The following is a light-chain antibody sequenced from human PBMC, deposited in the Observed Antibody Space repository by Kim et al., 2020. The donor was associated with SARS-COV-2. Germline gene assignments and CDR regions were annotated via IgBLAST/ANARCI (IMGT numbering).Light chain of an antibody. J-gene: IGLJ2*01. CDR3: SSYTGSSTV. V-gene: IGLV2-14*03. Sequence: QSTSISCTGTSSDVGVYNHVYWYQPPPGKAPKLMIYDVSTRPSGVSIRFSGSKSGNTASLTISGLQADDEADYYCSSYTGSSTVFGGGTQLTVL. CDR2: DVS. CDR1: SSDVGVYNH.